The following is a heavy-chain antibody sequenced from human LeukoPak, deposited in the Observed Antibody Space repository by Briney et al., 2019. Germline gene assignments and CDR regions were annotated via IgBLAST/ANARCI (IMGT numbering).Heavy chain of an antibody. CDR2: IIPIFGTA. J-gene: IGHJ4*02. Sequence: AASVTLSCKASGGTFSSYAISWVRQAPGQGLEWMGGIIPIFGTANYAQKFQGRVTITADESTSTAYMELSSLRSEDTAVYYCASRVGATGFDYWGQGTLVTVSS. CDR1: GGTFSSYA. D-gene: IGHD1-26*01. CDR3: ASRVGATGFDY. V-gene: IGHV1-69*13.